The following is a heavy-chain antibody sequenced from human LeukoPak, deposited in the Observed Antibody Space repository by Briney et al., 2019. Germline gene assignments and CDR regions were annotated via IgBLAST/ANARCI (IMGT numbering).Heavy chain of an antibody. CDR2: IWYDGSNK. CDR3: ARVFSDYEAYYFDY. V-gene: IGHV3-33*01. D-gene: IGHD4/OR15-4a*01. J-gene: IGHJ4*02. CDR1: GFTFSSYG. Sequence: GGSLRLSCAASGFTFSSYGMHWVRQAPGKGLEWVAVIWYDGSNKYYADSVKGRFTISRDNSKNTLYLQMNSLRAEDTAVYYCARVFSDYEAYYFDYWGQGTLVTVSS.